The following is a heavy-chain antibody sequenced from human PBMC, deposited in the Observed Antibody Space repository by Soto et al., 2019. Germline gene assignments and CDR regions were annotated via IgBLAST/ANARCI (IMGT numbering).Heavy chain of an antibody. Sequence: EVQLVESGGGLVQPGGSLRLSCSASGFTFSDYYMDWVRQAPGKGLEWVGRTRNKANSYTTEYAASVKGRFTISRDDSKNSLYLQMNSLKTEDTAVYYCARASLYGNYDFDYWGQGTLVTVSS. CDR2: TRNKANSYTT. CDR3: ARASLYGNYDFDY. CDR1: GFTFSDYY. J-gene: IGHJ4*02. D-gene: IGHD4-17*01. V-gene: IGHV3-72*01.